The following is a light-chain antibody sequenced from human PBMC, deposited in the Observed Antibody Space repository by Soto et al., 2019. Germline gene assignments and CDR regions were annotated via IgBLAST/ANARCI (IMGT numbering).Light chain of an antibody. CDR1: QTISSW. CDR3: QQYNAYPT. Sequence: DIQMTQYPSTLSGSFGDRVTITCRASQTISSWLAWYQQKPGKAPKLLIYDASSLESGVPSRFSCSGSGTEFTLTISRLKPDDFATYYCQQYNAYPTFGQGTKVDI. J-gene: IGKJ1*01. CDR2: DAS. V-gene: IGKV1-5*01.